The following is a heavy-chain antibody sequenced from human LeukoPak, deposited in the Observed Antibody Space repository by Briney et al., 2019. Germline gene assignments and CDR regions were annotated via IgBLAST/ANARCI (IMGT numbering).Heavy chain of an antibody. CDR3: ARDRAYDILTGSYYYGMDV. Sequence: ASVKVSCKASGGTFSSYAISWVRQAPGQGLEWMGGIIPIFGTANYAQKLQGRVTITADESTSTAYMELSSLRSEDTAVYYCARDRAYDILTGSYYYGMDVWGQGTTVTVSS. J-gene: IGHJ6*02. D-gene: IGHD3-9*01. CDR2: IIPIFGTA. V-gene: IGHV1-69*13. CDR1: GGTFSSYA.